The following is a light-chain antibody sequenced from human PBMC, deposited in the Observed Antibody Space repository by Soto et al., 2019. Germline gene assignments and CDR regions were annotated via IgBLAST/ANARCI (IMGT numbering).Light chain of an antibody. J-gene: IGLJ1*01. CDR2: DVI. Sequence: QSALPQPASVSGSPGQSITVSCTGTSSDIGAYGFVSWYQQHPGKAPKLIIYDVINRPSGVSDRFSGSRSGNTASLTISGLLADDEADYYCSSYATGTPFVFGTGTKVTVL. V-gene: IGLV2-14*03. CDR1: SSDIGAYGF. CDR3: SSYATGTPFV.